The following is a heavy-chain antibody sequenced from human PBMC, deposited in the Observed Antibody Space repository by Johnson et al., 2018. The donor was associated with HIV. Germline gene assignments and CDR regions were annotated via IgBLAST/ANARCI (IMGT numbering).Heavy chain of an antibody. Sequence: VQLVESGGDLVQPGGSLRLSCAASGFTYDDYAMHWVRQAPGKGLEWVSGISWNSGSIGYADSVKGRFSISRDNGKNSLYLQMNSLRAEDTALYCCAKDMSSGSDFGEWDHDAFDIWGQGKMVTVSS. CDR1: GFTYDDYA. V-gene: IGHV3-9*01. D-gene: IGHD1-26*01. J-gene: IGHJ3*02. CDR2: ISWNSGSI. CDR3: AKDMSSGSDFGEWDHDAFDI.